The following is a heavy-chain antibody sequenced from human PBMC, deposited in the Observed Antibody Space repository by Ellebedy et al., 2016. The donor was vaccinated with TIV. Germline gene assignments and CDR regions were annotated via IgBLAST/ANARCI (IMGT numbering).Heavy chain of an antibody. D-gene: IGHD3-10*01. CDR2: ISAYNGNT. J-gene: IGHJ6*02. CDR1: GYTFTSYG. V-gene: IGHV1-18*01. Sequence: ASVKVSCKASGYTFTSYGISWVRQAPGQGLEWMGWISAYNGNTNYAQKLQGRVTMTTDTSTSTAYMELRSLRSDDTAVYYCAREFSALWFGESLSGMDVWGQGTTVTVSS. CDR3: AREFSALWFGESLSGMDV.